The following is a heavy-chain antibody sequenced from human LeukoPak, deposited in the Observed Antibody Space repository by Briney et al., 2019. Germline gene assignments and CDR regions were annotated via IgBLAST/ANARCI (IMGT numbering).Heavy chain of an antibody. V-gene: IGHV1-3*03. CDR3: ARSLFGYSYGLGFDY. J-gene: IGHJ4*02. CDR1: GYTFTSYA. Sequence: ASVKVSCKASGYTFTSYAMHWVRQAPGQRLEWMGWINAGNGNTKYSQEFQGRVTITRDTSASTAYMELSSLRSEDMAVYYCARSLFGYSYGLGFDYWGQGTLVTVSS. CDR2: INAGNGNT. D-gene: IGHD5-18*01.